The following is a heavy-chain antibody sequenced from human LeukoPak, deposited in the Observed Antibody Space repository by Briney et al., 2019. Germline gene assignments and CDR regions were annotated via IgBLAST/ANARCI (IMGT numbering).Heavy chain of an antibody. V-gene: IGHV1-18*01. CDR1: GYTFTSYG. Sequence: AASVRVSRKASGYTFTSYGISWVRQAPGQGLEWMGWISAYNGNTNYAQKLQGRVTMTTDTSTSTAYLELRRMRSDDTAVYYCAIASQTYYYDSRGRWGFYYWVQGTLVTVSS. J-gene: IGHJ4*02. D-gene: IGHD3-22*01. CDR2: ISAYNGNT. CDR3: AIASQTYYYDSRGRWGFYY.